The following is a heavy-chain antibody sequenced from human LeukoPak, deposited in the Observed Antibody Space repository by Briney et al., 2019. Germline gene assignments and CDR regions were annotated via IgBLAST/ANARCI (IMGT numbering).Heavy chain of an antibody. CDR2: IYYSGST. J-gene: IGHJ6*02. V-gene: IGHV4-61*08. Sequence: SETLSLTCTVSGGSISSGGYYWSWIRQPPGKGLEWIGYIYYSGSTNYNPSLKSRVTISVDTSKNQFSLKLSSVTAADTAVYYCARVRYSYGPSYYYYYGMDVWGQGTTVTVSS. CDR1: GGSISSGGYY. D-gene: IGHD5-18*01. CDR3: ARVRYSYGPSYYYYYGMDV.